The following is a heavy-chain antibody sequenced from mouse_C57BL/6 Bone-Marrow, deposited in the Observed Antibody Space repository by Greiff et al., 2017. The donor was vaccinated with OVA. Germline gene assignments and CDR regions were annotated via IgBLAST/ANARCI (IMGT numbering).Heavy chain of an antibody. J-gene: IGHJ3*01. CDR1: GFSLTSYG. Sequence: QVQLQQSGPGLVAPSQSLSITCTVSGFSLTSYGVDWVRQPPGKGLAWLGVIWGGGSTNYNSALMSRLSISKDNSKSQVFLKMNSLQTDDTAMYYCAKRGCGGSAYWGQGTLVTVSA. CDR2: IWGGGST. V-gene: IGHV2-9*01. CDR3: AKRGCGGSAY.